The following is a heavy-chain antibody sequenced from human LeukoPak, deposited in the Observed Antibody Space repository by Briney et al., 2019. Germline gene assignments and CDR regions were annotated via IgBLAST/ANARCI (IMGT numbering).Heavy chain of an antibody. J-gene: IGHJ6*03. CDR1: GGSISTSSYY. Sequence: PSETLSLTCTVSGGSISTSSYYWGWIRQPPGKGLEWIGTIYYSGSTYYNPSLTSRVTISVDTSKNQFSLKLSSVTAADTAVYYCARHKDYYYSYMDVWGKGTTVTVSS. CDR3: ARHKDYYYSYMDV. V-gene: IGHV4-39*01. CDR2: IYYSGST.